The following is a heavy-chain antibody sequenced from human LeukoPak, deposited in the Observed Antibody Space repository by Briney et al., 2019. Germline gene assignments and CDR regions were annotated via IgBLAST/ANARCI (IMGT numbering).Heavy chain of an antibody. V-gene: IGHV3-30-3*01. CDR3: ARDPQRGQPDYFDY. D-gene: IGHD1-14*01. CDR2: IAYDGSIK. CDR1: GFTFSSYP. J-gene: IGHJ4*02. Sequence: GGSLRLSCAASGFTFSSYPIHWVRQAPGEGLEWVAVIAYDGSIKFYADSVRGRFIISRDNSRNTLYLQMNSLRAEDTAVYYCARDPQRGQPDYFDYWGQGTLVTVSS.